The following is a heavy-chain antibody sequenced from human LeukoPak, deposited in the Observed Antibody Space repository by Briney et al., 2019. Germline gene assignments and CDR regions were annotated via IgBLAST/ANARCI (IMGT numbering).Heavy chain of an antibody. J-gene: IGHJ4*02. CDR1: GFTFSSYS. CDR3: ARGYDSSGYYPDY. CDR2: ISSSSSYI. Sequence: GGSLRLSCAASGFTFSSYSMNWVRQAPGKGLEWVSSISSSSSYIYYADSAKGRFTISRDNAKNSLYLQMDSLRAEDTAVYYCARGYDSSGYYPDYWGQGTLVTVSS. D-gene: IGHD3-22*01. V-gene: IGHV3-21*01.